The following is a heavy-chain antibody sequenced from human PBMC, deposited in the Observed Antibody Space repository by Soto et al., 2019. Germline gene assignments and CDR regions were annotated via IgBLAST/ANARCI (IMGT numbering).Heavy chain of an antibody. V-gene: IGHV3-53*01. CDR1: GLTISGKKY. J-gene: IGHJ3*01. D-gene: IGHD1-1*01. CDR2: LYDVDGS. Sequence: DVQLVESGGGLIQPGASLRLSCAAFGLTISGKKYVAWVRQAPGKGLEWVSALYDVDGSFYADSVTGRFTTSSDSSKTTVYLQMKALRPDDTAVYYCATWHEREHAFDVWGQGTTVTISS. CDR3: ATWHEREHAFDV.